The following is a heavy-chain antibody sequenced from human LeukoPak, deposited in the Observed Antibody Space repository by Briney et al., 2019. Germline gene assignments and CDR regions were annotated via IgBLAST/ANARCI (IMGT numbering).Heavy chain of an antibody. CDR3: ARDPHNPKGV. CDR2: IYSGDDT. Sequence: GGSLRLSCAASGFTFSSYAMSWVRQAPGRGLEWVSAIYSGDDTYYADSVKGRFTLSRDSSKNTVYLQMNTLRAEDTALYYCARDPHNPKGVWGQGTTVTVSS. J-gene: IGHJ6*02. D-gene: IGHD5-24*01. V-gene: IGHV3-66*01. CDR1: GFTFSSYA.